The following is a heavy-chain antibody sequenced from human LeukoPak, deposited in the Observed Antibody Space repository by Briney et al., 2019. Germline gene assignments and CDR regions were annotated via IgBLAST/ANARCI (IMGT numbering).Heavy chain of an antibody. CDR1: GFTFTSNW. CDR3: ARVGETHSLNAFDI. D-gene: IGHD2-21*01. CDR2: ISSDGSST. Sequence: GGSLRLSCAASGFTFTSNWHWVRQAPGKGLVWVSRISSDGSSTSYADSVKGRFTIPRDNAKDTLYLEMNSLRVEDTSIYYCARVGETHSLNAFDIWGQGTVVTVSS. V-gene: IGHV3-74*01. J-gene: IGHJ3*02.